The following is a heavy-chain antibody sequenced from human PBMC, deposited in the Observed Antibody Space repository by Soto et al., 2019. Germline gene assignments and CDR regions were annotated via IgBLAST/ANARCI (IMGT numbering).Heavy chain of an antibody. V-gene: IGHV1-69*12. CDR1: GGTFSSYA. CDR3: ARALPAAAAGTRRGNPYNYGMDV. D-gene: IGHD6-13*01. CDR2: IIPIFGTA. Sequence: QVQLVQSGAEVKKPGSSVKVSCKASGGTFSSYAISWVRQAPGQGLEWMGGIIPIFGTANYAQKFQGRVTITADESTSTDYMALSRRSSEDTAVYYCARALPAAAAGTRRGNPYNYGMDVWGHGTTVTVSS. J-gene: IGHJ6*02.